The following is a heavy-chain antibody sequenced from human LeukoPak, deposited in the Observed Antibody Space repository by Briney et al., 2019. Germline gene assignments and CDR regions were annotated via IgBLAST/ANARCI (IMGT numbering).Heavy chain of an antibody. CDR2: INPNSGGT. J-gene: IGHJ4*02. CDR1: GYTFTSYY. D-gene: IGHD3-10*01. V-gene: IGHV1-2*02. CDR3: ARALDPVLLWFGEWYFDY. Sequence: ASVKVSCKASGYTFTSYYMHWVRQAPGQGLEWMGWINPNSGGTNYAQKFQGRVTMTRDTSISTAYMELSRLRSDDTAVYYCARALDPVLLWFGEWYFDYWGQGTLVTASS.